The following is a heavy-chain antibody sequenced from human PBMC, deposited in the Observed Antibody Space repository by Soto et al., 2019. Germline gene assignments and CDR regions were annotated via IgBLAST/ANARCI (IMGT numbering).Heavy chain of an antibody. CDR2: ISAYNGIT. Sequence: ASVKVSCKASGYTFTSYGISWVRQAPGQGLEWMGRISAYNGITNYAQKLQGRVTMTTDTSTSTAYMELRSLRFDDTAVYYCARVVGALGHWFDPWGQGTLVTVSS. CDR3: ARVVGALGHWFDP. D-gene: IGHD1-26*01. J-gene: IGHJ5*02. V-gene: IGHV1-18*01. CDR1: GYTFTSYG.